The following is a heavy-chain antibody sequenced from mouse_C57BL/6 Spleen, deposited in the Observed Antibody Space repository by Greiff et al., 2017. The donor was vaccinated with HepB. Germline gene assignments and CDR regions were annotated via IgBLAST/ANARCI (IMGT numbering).Heavy chain of an antibody. CDR3: ARSGYDGYYAMDY. J-gene: IGHJ4*01. CDR1: GYTFTSYW. D-gene: IGHD2-3*01. V-gene: IGHV1-55*01. CDR2: IYPGSGST. Sequence: VQLKQPGAELVKPGASVKMSCKASGYTFTSYWITWVKQRPGQGLEWIGDIYPGSGSTNYNEKFKSKATLTVDTSSSTAYMQLSSLTSEDSAVYYCARSGYDGYYAMDYWGQGTSVTVSS.